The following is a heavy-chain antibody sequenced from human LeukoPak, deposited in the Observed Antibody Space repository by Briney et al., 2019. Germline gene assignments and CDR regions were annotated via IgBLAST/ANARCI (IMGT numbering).Heavy chain of an antibody. V-gene: IGHV1-2*02. CDR3: ARGYQVAAAGMDV. D-gene: IGHD6-13*01. CDR2: INPNSGGT. CDR1: GYTFTGYY. Sequence: ASVKVSCKASGYTFTGYYMHWVRQAPGQGLEWXXXINPNSGGTNYAQKFQGRVTMTRDTSISTAYMELSRLRSDDTAVYYCARGYQVAAAGMDVWGQGTTVTVSS. J-gene: IGHJ6*02.